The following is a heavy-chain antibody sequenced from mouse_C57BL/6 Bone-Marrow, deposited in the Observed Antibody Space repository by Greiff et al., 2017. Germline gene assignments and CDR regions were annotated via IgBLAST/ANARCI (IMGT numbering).Heavy chain of an antibody. CDR1: GYAFSSSW. J-gene: IGHJ2*01. V-gene: IGHV1-82*01. CDR3: ARDYYGSSDY. D-gene: IGHD1-1*01. Sequence: QVQLQQSGPELVKPGASVKISCKASGYAFSSSWMNWVKQRPGKGLEWIGRIYPGDGDTNYNGKFKGKATLTADKSSSTAYMQLSSLTSEDSAVYFCARDYYGSSDYWGKGTTLTVSS. CDR2: IYPGDGDT.